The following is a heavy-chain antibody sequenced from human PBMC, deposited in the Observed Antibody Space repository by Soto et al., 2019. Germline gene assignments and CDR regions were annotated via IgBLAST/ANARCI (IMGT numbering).Heavy chain of an antibody. CDR1: GFTFSTYA. Sequence: EVHLLESGGDLVQPGGSLRLSCAASGFTFSTYAMSWVRQAPGKGLEWVSGITGSGGGTYYADSVKGRFTIFRDNSKNTLYLQMNSLRAEDTAVYYCAKKLAVTTNSAGFDYWGQGTLVPVSS. J-gene: IGHJ4*02. CDR2: ITGSGGGT. CDR3: AKKLAVTTNSAGFDY. D-gene: IGHD4-17*01. V-gene: IGHV3-23*01.